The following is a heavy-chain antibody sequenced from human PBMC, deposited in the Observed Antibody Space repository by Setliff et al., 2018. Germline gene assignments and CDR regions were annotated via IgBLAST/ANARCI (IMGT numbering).Heavy chain of an antibody. J-gene: IGHJ6*03. CDR1: GYTFTGYY. V-gene: IGHV1-69*05. CDR2: TIPMFGTT. CDR3: VREGVDRRSSTDYRYYMDV. D-gene: IGHD6-6*01. Sequence: SVKVSCKASGYTFTGYYFHWVRQAPGQGLEWMGGTIPMFGTTEYAQKFQGRLTIITDESTNTAFMQLSSLRSDDTAVYYCVREGVDRRSSTDYRYYMDV.